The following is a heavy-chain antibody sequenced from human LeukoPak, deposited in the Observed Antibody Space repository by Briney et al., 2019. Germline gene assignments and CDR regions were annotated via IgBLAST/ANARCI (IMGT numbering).Heavy chain of an antibody. CDR2: INSDGSST. V-gene: IGHV3-74*01. J-gene: IGHJ6*02. CDR1: GFTFSDYW. CDR3: ARIYCGGGSCYFYGMDV. D-gene: IGHD2-15*01. Sequence: GGSLRLSCAASGFTFSDYWMHWVRQAPGKRLVWVSCINSDGSSTSYADSVKGRFTIFRDNAKDTLSLQMNGLRAEDTAVYYCARIYCGGGSCYFYGMDVWGQGTTVTVSS.